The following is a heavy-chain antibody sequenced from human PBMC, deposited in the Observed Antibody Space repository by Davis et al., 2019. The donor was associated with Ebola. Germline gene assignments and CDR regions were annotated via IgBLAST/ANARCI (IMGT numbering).Heavy chain of an antibody. V-gene: IGHV3-23*01. Sequence: GESLKISCEASGFTFSDYGMAWVRQASGRGLEWVSSISYSGAGTHYADSVKGRFIISRDNSKNTLFLQMNSLRAEDTAIYYCANRLWDGEFWGQGTLVTVSS. J-gene: IGHJ4*02. CDR3: ANRLWDGEF. CDR1: GFTFSDYG. D-gene: IGHD4/OR15-4a*01. CDR2: ISYSGAGT.